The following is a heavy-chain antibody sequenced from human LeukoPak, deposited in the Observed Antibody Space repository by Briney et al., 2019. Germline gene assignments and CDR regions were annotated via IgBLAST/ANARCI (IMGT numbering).Heavy chain of an antibody. D-gene: IGHD3-9*01. CDR2: ISWNSGSI. CDR3: AKDNDYDILSSYYFYFDQ. V-gene: IGHV3-9*01. J-gene: IGHJ4*02. CDR1: GFTFDDYA. Sequence: PGRSLRLSCAASGFTFDDYAMHWVRQAPGKGLEWVSGISWNSGSIGYADSVKGRFTISRDNAKNSLYLQMNSLRAEDTALYYCAKDNDYDILSSYYFYFDQWGQGTLVTVSS.